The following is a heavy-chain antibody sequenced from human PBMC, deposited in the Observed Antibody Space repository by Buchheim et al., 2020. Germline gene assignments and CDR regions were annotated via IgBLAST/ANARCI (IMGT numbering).Heavy chain of an antibody. CDR3: VRRVGGYSSPGGGNFDF. D-gene: IGHD3-22*01. J-gene: IGHJ4*02. Sequence: QVQLQQWGAGLLKPSETLSLSCAVYGGTFSGYYWSWIRQSPGKGLEWIGEINHSGSTNYNPSLKSRVIIAADTSKNQFSLKLTSVTAADTAVYYCVRRVGGYSSPGGGNFDFWGQGTL. CDR2: INHSGST. V-gene: IGHV4-34*01. CDR1: GGTFSGYY.